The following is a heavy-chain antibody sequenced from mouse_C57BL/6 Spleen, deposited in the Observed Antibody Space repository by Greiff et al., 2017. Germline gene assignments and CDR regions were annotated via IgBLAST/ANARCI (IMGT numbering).Heavy chain of an antibody. CDR1: GYTFTSYW. CDR2: IDPSDSYT. Sequence: QVQLQQPGAELVRPGTSVKLSCKASGYTFTSYWMHWVKQRPGKGLEWIGVIDPSDSYTHYNQKFKGKATLTVDTSSSTAYMQLSSLTSEDSAVYYCAKGGTGTKGFDYWGQGTTLTVSS. V-gene: IGHV1-59*01. J-gene: IGHJ2*01. D-gene: IGHD4-1*01. CDR3: AKGGTGTKGFDY.